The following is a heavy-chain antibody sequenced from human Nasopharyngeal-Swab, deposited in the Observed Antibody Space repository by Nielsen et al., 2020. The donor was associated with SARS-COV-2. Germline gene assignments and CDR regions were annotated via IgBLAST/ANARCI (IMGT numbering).Heavy chain of an antibody. D-gene: IGHD2-15*01. J-gene: IGHJ6*02. V-gene: IGHV4-61*02. CDR3: AGDWWGGGMDV. CDR2: IYTSGST. Sequence: SETLSLTCTVSGGSISSGSYYWSWIRQPAGKGLEWIGRIYTSGSTNYNPSLKSRVTISVDTSKNQSSLKLSSVTAADTAVYYCAGDWWGGGMDVWGQGTTVTVSS. CDR1: GGSISSGSYY.